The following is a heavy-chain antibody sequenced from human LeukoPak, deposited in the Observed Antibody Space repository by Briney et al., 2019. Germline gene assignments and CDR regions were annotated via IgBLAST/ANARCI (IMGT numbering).Heavy chain of an antibody. V-gene: IGHV3-48*01. D-gene: IGHD5-18*01. CDR3: ARDTQLWFPNEFDY. Sequence: WVRQSPGKGLEWVSFLGSSSSTIYYADSVKGRFTISRDNAKNSLYLQMNSLRAEDTAVYYCARDTQLWFPNEFDYWGQGTLVTVSS. CDR2: LGSSSSTI. J-gene: IGHJ4*02.